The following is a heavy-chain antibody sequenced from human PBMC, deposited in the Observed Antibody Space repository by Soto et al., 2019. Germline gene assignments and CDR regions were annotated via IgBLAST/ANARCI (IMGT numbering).Heavy chain of an antibody. D-gene: IGHD3-10*01. CDR2: TSYDGSNK. V-gene: IGHV3-30-3*01. Sequence: QVQVVESGGGVVQPGRSLRLSCAASGFTLSNYAMHWVRQAPGKGLEWVAVTSYDGSNKYYAESEKGRFTISTDNAINTLCLQTNRLRAEGTAVYYCASDRVYYGSGTPGWFDPWGQGTLVTVSS. CDR3: ASDRVYYGSGTPGWFDP. J-gene: IGHJ5*02. CDR1: GFTLSNYA.